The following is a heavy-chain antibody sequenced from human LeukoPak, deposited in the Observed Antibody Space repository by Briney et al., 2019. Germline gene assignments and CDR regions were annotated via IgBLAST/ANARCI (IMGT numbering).Heavy chain of an antibody. CDR2: ISAYNGNT. D-gene: IGHD5-18*01. Sequence: ASVTVSCKASGYTFTSYGISWVRQAPGQGLEWMGWISAYNGNTNYAQKLQGRVTMTTDTSTSTAYMELSSLRSEDTAVYYCAGYSVDTAMVKFDYWGQGTLVTVSA. J-gene: IGHJ4*02. CDR1: GYTFTSYG. CDR3: AGYSVDTAMVKFDY. V-gene: IGHV1-18*01.